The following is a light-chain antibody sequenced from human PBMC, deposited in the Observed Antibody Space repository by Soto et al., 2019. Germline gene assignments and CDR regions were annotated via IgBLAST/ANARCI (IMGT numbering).Light chain of an antibody. V-gene: IGKV3-20*01. Sequence: EIVLMQSPGTLSLSPGEGATLSCRASQSVNNNYLAWYQQIPGQAPTVLIFDTSRRATGVPDRFSGSGSGTDFTLRISRVEPDDFAVYYCQQYGSSQFTFGPGTKVNIK. CDR3: QQYGSSQFT. CDR2: DTS. J-gene: IGKJ3*01. CDR1: QSVNNNY.